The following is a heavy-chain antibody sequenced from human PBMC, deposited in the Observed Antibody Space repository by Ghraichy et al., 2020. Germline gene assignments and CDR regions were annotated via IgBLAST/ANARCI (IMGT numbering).Heavy chain of an antibody. CDR3: ARGSKVVRFYYYDGMDV. J-gene: IGHJ6*02. Sequence: LSLTCAASGFTFSGYSMNWVRQAPGKGLEWVAYITSRSKFISYADSVKGRFTISRDNAQNTLDLQMKSLRDEDTAVYYCARGSKVVRFYYYDGMDVWGQGTTVTVSS. CDR2: ITSRSKFI. D-gene: IGHD2-21*01. CDR1: GFTFSGYS. V-gene: IGHV3-48*02.